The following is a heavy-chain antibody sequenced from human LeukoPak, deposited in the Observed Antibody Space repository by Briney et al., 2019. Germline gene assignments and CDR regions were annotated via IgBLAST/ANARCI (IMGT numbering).Heavy chain of an antibody. CDR3: VRDVEF. Sequence: GGSLRLSCAASGFTVSSNYMSWVRQAPGEGLEWVSVIYSDGTTYYRESVKGRFTISRDNAKNSVYLQMSSLRVEDTAVYYCVRDVEFWGQGTRVTVSS. CDR2: IYSDGTT. V-gene: IGHV3-53*01. J-gene: IGHJ4*02. CDR1: GFTVSSNY. D-gene: IGHD5-24*01.